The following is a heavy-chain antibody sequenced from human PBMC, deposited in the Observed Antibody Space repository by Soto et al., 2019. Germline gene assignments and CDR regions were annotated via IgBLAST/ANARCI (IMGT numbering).Heavy chain of an antibody. CDR3: ARQRQWESLPS. D-gene: IGHD1-26*01. CDR1: GYTFRNYG. Sequence: QVQLVQSGAEVKKPGASVKVSCEAYGYTFRNYGITWVRQAPGQGLEWMGWVSAYNRNTNYAQKFQERVTMTTDTSTSTAYMEVRSLRSEETDIYFCARQRQWESLPSWGQGTLVTVSS. V-gene: IGHV1-18*01. CDR2: VSAYNRNT. J-gene: IGHJ5*02.